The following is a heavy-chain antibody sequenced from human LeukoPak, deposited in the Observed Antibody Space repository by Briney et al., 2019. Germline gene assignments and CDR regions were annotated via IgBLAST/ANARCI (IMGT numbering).Heavy chain of an antibody. CDR1: GFTFDDYG. CDR2: INWNGGST. J-gene: IGHJ4*02. V-gene: IGHV3-20*04. Sequence: GGSLRLSCAASGFTFDDYGMSWVRQAPGKGLEWVSGINWNGGSTGYADSVKGRFTISRDNAKNSLYLQMNSLRAEDTALYYCARAGPGSSGPDSSGWYAYWGQGTLVTVSS. D-gene: IGHD6-19*01. CDR3: ARAGPGSSGPDSSGWYAY.